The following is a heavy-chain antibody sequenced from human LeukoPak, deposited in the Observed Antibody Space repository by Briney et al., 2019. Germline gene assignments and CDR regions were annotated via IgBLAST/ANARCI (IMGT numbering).Heavy chain of an antibody. D-gene: IGHD1-26*01. Sequence: GRSLRLSCAASGFTFNIYGIHWVRQAPGQGLEWVAVISYDGSDKYYADSVKGRFTISRDNSKNTLYLQMNSLRPEDTAVYYCAKDGRGGLYLDYWGQGTLVTVSS. CDR3: AKDGRGGLYLDY. V-gene: IGHV3-30*18. CDR2: ISYDGSDK. CDR1: GFTFNIYG. J-gene: IGHJ4*02.